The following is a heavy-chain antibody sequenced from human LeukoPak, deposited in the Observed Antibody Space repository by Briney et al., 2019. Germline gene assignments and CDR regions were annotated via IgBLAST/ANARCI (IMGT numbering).Heavy chain of an antibody. J-gene: IGHJ4*02. D-gene: IGHD4-11*01. CDR3: AKSYFDYSTYYSYYFNL. CDR1: GGSISGGY. Sequence: SETLSLTFTVPGGSISGGYWSWIRQPPGRGLELIGYVYTSGSTNYNPSLKSRVTISVDTSKSQFALKLSSVTAADTAVYYCAKSYFDYSTYYSYYFNLWGQGALVTVSS. CDR2: VYTSGST. V-gene: IGHV4-4*09.